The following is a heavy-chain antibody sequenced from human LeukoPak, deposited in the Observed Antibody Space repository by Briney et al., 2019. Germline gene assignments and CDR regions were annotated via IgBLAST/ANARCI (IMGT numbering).Heavy chain of an antibody. J-gene: IGHJ4*02. CDR3: ARAPSGRYGYFEY. V-gene: IGHV6-1*01. CDR2: TYYRSKWYD. Sequence: SQTLSLTCAIFGDSVSSNSAIWSWIRQSPSRGLEWLGRTYYRSKWYDDYAVSVKSRITINPDTSKNQFSLQLNSVTLEDTAVYYCARAPSGRYGYFEYWGQGTLVTVSS. D-gene: IGHD1-26*01. CDR1: GDSVSSNSAI.